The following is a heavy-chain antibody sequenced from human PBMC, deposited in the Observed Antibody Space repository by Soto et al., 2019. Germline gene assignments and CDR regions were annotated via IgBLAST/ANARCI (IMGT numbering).Heavy chain of an antibody. CDR1: GYNFTSDV. CDR3: ERGPLFYGGKRGYYFDY. Sequence: QVQLVQSGAEVKKPGASVKVSCKASGYNFTSDVISWVRKAPGQGLEWLGWISAYNGNTNYAQKLQGRVTMTTDTSMSTAYMELRSLRSDETAGYYCERGPLFYGGKRGYYFDYWGQGTLVTVSS. J-gene: IGHJ4*02. D-gene: IGHD4-17*01. CDR2: ISAYNGNT. V-gene: IGHV1-18*01.